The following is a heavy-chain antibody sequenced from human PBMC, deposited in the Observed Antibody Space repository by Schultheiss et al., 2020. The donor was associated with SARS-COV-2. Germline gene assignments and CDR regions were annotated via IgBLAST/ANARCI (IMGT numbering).Heavy chain of an antibody. CDR2: ISGSAGAT. CDR1: GFTFSGNA. J-gene: IGHJ6*02. V-gene: IGHV3-23*01. Sequence: SCAASGFTFSGNAMTWVRQAPGKGLEWVSAISGSAGATYYANSVKGRFTISRDNSKNTLYLQMNSLRAEDTAVYYCAREDIVVVDGMDVWGQGTTVTVSS. CDR3: AREDIVVVDGMDV. D-gene: IGHD2-2*01.